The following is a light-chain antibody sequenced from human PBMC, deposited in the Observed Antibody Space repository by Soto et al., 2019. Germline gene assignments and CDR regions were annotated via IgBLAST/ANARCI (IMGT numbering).Light chain of an antibody. CDR1: SSNIGSNY. J-gene: IGLJ2*01. CDR2: RNN. Sequence: QSVLTQPPSASGTPGQRVTISCSGSSSNIGSNYVYWYQQLPGTAPKLLIYRNNQRPSGVPDRFSGSKSGTSASLAISGLRSEDEVDYYCAAWDDSLSGYVVFGGGTKVTVL. V-gene: IGLV1-47*01. CDR3: AAWDDSLSGYVV.